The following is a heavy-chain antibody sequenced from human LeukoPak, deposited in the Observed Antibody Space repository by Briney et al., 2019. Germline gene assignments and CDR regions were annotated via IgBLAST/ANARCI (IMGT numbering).Heavy chain of an antibody. Sequence: ASVKVSCKASGYTFTGYYIHWVRQAPGQGLEWMGWINPNSGDTNYAQKFQGRVTMTRDTSINTAYMELSSLRSDDTAVYYSARVPPYSSTWYADCWGQGTLVTVSS. CDR2: INPNSGDT. D-gene: IGHD6-13*01. J-gene: IGHJ4*02. CDR1: GYTFTGYY. CDR3: ARVPPYSSTWYADC. V-gene: IGHV1-2*02.